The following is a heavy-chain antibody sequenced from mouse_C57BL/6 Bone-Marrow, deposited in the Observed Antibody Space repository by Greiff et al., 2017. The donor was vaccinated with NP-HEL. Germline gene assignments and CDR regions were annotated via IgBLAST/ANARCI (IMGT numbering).Heavy chain of an antibody. CDR3: ARSGIYDGYYAWFAY. Sequence: VQLQQPGAELVMPGASVKLSCKASGYTFTSYWMHWVKQRPGQGLEWIGEIDPSDSYTNYNQKFKGKSTLTVDKSSSTAYMQLSSLTSEDSAVYYCARSGIYDGYYAWFAYWGQGTLVTVSA. D-gene: IGHD2-3*01. J-gene: IGHJ3*01. CDR2: IDPSDSYT. CDR1: GYTFTSYW. V-gene: IGHV1-69*01.